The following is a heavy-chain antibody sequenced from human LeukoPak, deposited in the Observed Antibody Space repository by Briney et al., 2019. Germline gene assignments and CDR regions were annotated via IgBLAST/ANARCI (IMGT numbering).Heavy chain of an antibody. Sequence: GGSLRLSCAASGFTFSSYSMNWVRQAPGKGLEWVSSISSSSSYIYYADSVKGRFTISRDNAKNSLYLQMNSLRADDTAVYFCAKGKVNHNGAFDVWGQGTMVAVSS. D-gene: IGHD2-8*01. CDR3: AKGKVNHNGAFDV. V-gene: IGHV3-21*04. CDR2: ISSSSSYI. CDR1: GFTFSSYS. J-gene: IGHJ3*01.